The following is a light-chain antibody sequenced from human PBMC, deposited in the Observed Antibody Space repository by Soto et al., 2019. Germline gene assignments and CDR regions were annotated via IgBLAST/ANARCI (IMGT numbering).Light chain of an antibody. CDR2: AAS. CDR3: QQYNNWWT. V-gene: IGKV3-15*01. J-gene: IGKJ1*01. CDR1: QSVSSS. Sequence: EIMMTQSPATLSVSPGERATLSCRASQSVSSSLAWYQQKPGQAPRLLIYAASTRATGIPARFSGSGSGTEFTLTINSLQSEDFAVYYCQQYNNWWTFGQGTKVGIK.